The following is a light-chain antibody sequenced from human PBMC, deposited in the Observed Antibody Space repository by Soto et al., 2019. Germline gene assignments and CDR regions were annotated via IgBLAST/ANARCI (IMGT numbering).Light chain of an antibody. CDR1: SSDVGGYNY. J-gene: IGLJ3*02. V-gene: IGLV2-14*01. CDR3: SSYTTSSTHWV. Sequence: QSGLTQPASVSGSPGQSITISCTGTSSDVGGYNYVSWYQQHPGKAPKLMIYEVSNRPSGVSNRFSGSKSGNTASLTISGLQAEDEADYYCSSYTTSSTHWVFGGGTKVTVL. CDR2: EVS.